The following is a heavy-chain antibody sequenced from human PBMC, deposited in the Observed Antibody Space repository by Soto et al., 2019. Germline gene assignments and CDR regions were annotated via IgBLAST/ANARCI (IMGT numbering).Heavy chain of an antibody. CDR1: GGTFSTYT. CDR3: ARGRPYYDSNGYYNYFDY. D-gene: IGHD3-22*01. J-gene: IGHJ4*02. CDR2: IIPILNSV. Sequence: QVQLVQSGAEVKKPGSSVKVSCKASGGTFSTYTISWVRQAPGQGLEWMGRIIPILNSVNYAQKFQGRVTITADKSTSTAYMELSTLRSEDTAVYYCARGRPYYDSNGYYNYFDYWGQGTLVTVSS. V-gene: IGHV1-69*08.